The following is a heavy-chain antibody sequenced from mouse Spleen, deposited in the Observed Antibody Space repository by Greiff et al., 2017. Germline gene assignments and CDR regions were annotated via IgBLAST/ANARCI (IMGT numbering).Heavy chain of an antibody. CDR1: GFNIKDTY. CDR3: AREGGLYAMDY. J-gene: IGHJ4*01. CDR2: IDPANGNT. V-gene: IGHV14-3*02. Sequence: VQLKESGAELVKPGASVKLSCTASGFNIKDTYMHWVKQRPEQGLEWIGRIDPANGNTKYDPKFQGKATITADTSSNTAYLQLSSLTSEDTAVYYCAREGGLYAMDYWGQGTSVTVSS. D-gene: IGHD3-3*01.